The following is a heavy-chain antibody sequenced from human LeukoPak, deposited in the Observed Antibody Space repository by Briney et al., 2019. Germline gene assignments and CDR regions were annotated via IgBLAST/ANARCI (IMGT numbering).Heavy chain of an antibody. CDR1: GGSISSSSYY. Sequence: SETLSLTCTVSGGSISSSSYYWGWIRQPPGKGLEWIGSIYYSGSTYYNPSLKSRVTISVDTSKNQFSLKLSSVTAADTAVYYRARHRSGWLQSSFDYWGQGTLVTVSS. D-gene: IGHD5-24*01. V-gene: IGHV4-39*01. CDR2: IYYSGST. J-gene: IGHJ4*02. CDR3: ARHRSGWLQSSFDY.